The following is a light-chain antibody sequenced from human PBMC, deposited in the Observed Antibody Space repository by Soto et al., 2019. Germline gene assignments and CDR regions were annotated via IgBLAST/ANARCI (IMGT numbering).Light chain of an antibody. CDR3: CSYAGSPTYV. CDR2: DVS. Sequence: QSALTQPRSVSGSPGQSVTISCTGTSSDVGGCNNVSWYQQHPGKAPKVMIYDVSGRPSGVPDRFSGSKSGNTASLTISGLQAEDESDYYCCSYAGSPTYVFGTGTKLTVL. V-gene: IGLV2-11*01. CDR1: SSDVGGCNN. J-gene: IGLJ1*01.